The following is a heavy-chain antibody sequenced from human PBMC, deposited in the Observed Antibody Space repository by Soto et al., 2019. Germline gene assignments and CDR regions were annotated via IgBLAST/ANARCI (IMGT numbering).Heavy chain of an antibody. J-gene: IGHJ4*02. CDR2: IIPIFGTA. D-gene: IGHD3-9*01. V-gene: IGHV1-69*13. CDR3: ASGGTYYDILNGPGAFDY. Sequence: VASVKVSCKASGGTFSSYAISWVRQAPGQGLEWMGGIIPIFGTANYAQKFQGRVTITADESTSTAYMELSSLRSEDTAVYYCASGGTYYDILNGPGAFDYWGQRTLVTVSS. CDR1: GGTFSSYA.